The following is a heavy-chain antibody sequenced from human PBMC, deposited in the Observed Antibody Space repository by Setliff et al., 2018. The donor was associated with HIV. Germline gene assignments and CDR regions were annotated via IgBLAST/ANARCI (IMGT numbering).Heavy chain of an antibody. CDR3: AGCSGGSCPFDAFDI. J-gene: IGHJ3*02. CDR2: IYTSGST. Sequence: PSETLSLTCTVSGGSISSYYWSWIRQPPGKGLEWIGYIYTSGSTNYNPSLKSRVTISVDTPKNQFSLKLSSVTAADTAVYYCAGCSGGSCPFDAFDIWGQGTMVTVSS. CDR1: GGSISSYY. D-gene: IGHD2-15*01. V-gene: IGHV4-4*09.